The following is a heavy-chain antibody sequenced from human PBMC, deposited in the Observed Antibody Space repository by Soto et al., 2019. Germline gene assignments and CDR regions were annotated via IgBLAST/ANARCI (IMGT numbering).Heavy chain of an antibody. CDR1: GFTLNTYA. CDR3: ARRYGSCFDY. CDR2: ISSSGST. V-gene: IGHV3-23*01. J-gene: IGHJ4*02. Sequence: GGSLRLSCAASGFTLNTYAMSWVRQAPGKGLEWVSGISSSGSTYYVDSVQGRFTISRDNSKNTLYLQMNSLTVEDTAVYYCARRYGSCFDYWGQGTLVTVSS. D-gene: IGHD5-18*01.